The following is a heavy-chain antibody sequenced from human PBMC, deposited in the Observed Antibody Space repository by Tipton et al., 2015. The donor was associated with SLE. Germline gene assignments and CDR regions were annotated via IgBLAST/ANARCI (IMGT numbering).Heavy chain of an antibody. CDR1: GGSISSHY. CDR2: MYYSGST. J-gene: IGHJ5*02. V-gene: IGHV4-59*11. CDR3: ARESEYYYDSNDYYARWFDP. D-gene: IGHD3-22*01. Sequence: TLSLTCTVSGGSISSHYGRCIRQPPGKELEWIGYMYYSGSTNYNPSLNSRVTISMDTSNNEFSLKLTSVTAADTAVYYCARESEYYYDSNDYYARWFDPWGQGTRVTVSS.